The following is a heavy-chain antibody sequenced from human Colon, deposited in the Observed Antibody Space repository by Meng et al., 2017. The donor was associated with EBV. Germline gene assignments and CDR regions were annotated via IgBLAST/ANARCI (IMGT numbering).Heavy chain of an antibody. CDR3: ARVEVGITSGDY. J-gene: IGHJ4*02. Sequence: VKVGREVKKPGASVKVSCKSSGSTFTNYGITWVRQAPGQGLEWMGWISAYNGDTNYAQTLQGRVTMTTDTSTSTAYMELRSLRSDDTAVYYCARVEVGITSGDYWGQGTLVTVSS. CDR1: GSTFTNYG. D-gene: IGHD1-26*01. CDR2: ISAYNGDT. V-gene: IGHV1-18*01.